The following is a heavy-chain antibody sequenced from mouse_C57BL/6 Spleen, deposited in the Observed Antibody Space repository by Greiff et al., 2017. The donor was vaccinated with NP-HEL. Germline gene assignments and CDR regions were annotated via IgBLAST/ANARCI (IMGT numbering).Heavy chain of an antibody. CDR3: ARTVQVFLDY. V-gene: IGHV5-4*03. CDR1: GFTFSSYA. D-gene: IGHD3-2*01. CDR2: ISDGGSYT. J-gene: IGHJ2*01. Sequence: EVKLMESGGGLVKPGGSLKLSCAASGFTFSSYAMSWVRQTPEKRLEWVATISDGGSYTYYPDNVKGRFTISRDNAKNNLYLQMSHLKSEDTAMYYCARTVQVFLDYWGQGTTLTVSS.